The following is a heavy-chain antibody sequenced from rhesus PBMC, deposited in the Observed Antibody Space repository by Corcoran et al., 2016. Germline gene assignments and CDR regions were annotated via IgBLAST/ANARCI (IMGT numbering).Heavy chain of an antibody. V-gene: IGHV4-99*01. CDR2: ISGSSGST. J-gene: IGHJ4*01. D-gene: IGHD6-13*01. Sequence: QVQLQESGPGLVKPSETLSLTCAVSGYSISSGYYWGWIRQPPGKGLEYIGYISGSSGSTYYNPSLKSRVTISKATSKNQFSLKLSSVTAADTAVYYCARRYSSWSTAYFDYWGQGVLVTVSS. CDR1: GYSISSGYY. CDR3: ARRYSSWSTAYFDY.